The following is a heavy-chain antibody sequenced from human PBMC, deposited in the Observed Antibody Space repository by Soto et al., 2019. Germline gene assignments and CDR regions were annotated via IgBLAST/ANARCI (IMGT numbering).Heavy chain of an antibody. V-gene: IGHV4-34*01. J-gene: IGHJ4*02. CDR3: ARGHSIFGVVIHPFFDY. CDR2: INHSGST. Sequence: SETLSLTCAVYGGSFSGYYWSWIRQPPGKGLEWIGEINHSGSTNYNPSLKSRVTISVDTSKNQFSLKLSSVTAADTAVYYCARGHSIFGVVIHPFFDYWGQGXLVTVYS. CDR1: GGSFSGYY. D-gene: IGHD3-3*01.